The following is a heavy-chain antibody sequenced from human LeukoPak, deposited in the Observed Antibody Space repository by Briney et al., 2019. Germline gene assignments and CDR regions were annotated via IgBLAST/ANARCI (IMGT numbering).Heavy chain of an antibody. Sequence: PSETLSLTCAVYGGSFSGYYWSWIRQPPGKGLEWIGEINHSGSTNYNPSLKSRVTISVDTSKNQFSLKLSSVTAADTAVYYCASLGGRLRPGNWGQGTLVTVSS. CDR3: ASLGGRLRPGN. CDR1: GGSFSGYY. V-gene: IGHV4-34*01. CDR2: INHSGST. J-gene: IGHJ4*02. D-gene: IGHD4-17*01.